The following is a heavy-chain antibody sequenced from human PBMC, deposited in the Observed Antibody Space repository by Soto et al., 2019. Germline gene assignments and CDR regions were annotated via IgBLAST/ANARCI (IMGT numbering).Heavy chain of an antibody. CDR1: GFTFSSYA. Sequence: GGSLRLSCAASGFTFSSYAMSWVRQAPGKGLEWVAVISYDGSNKYYADSVKGRFTISRDNSKNTLYLQMNSLRAEDTAVYYCCLWTLSDSRDWFDPWGQGTLVTVSS. CDR2: ISYDGSNK. CDR3: CLWTLSDSRDWFDP. V-gene: IGHV3-30-3*01. J-gene: IGHJ5*02. D-gene: IGHD2-21*02.